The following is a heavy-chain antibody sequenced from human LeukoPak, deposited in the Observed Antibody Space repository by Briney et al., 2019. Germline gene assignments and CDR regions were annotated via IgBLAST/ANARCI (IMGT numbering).Heavy chain of an antibody. V-gene: IGHV4-59*01. CDR2: IYYSGST. CDR1: GGSISSYY. CDR3: AREGLLWFGELSS. J-gene: IGHJ5*02. Sequence: ASETLSLTCTVSGGSISSYYWSWIRQPPGKGLEWIGYIYYSGSTNYNPSLKSRVTISVDTSKNQFSLKLSSVTAADTAVYYCAREGLLWFGELSSWGQGTLVTVSS. D-gene: IGHD3-10*01.